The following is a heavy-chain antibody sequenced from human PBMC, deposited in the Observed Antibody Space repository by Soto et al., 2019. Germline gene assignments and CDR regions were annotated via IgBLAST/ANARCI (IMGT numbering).Heavy chain of an antibody. CDR2: IYHSGST. V-gene: IGHV4-38-2*02. D-gene: IGHD2-15*01. J-gene: IGHJ4*02. CDR3: ARDTGGGKQQPFDY. Sequence: SETLSLTCAVSGYSISSGYYWGWIRQPPGKGLEWIGSIYHSGSTYYNPSLKSRVTISVDTSKNQFSLKLSSVTAADTAVYYCARDTGGGKQQPFDYWGQGTLVTVSS. CDR1: GYSISSGYY.